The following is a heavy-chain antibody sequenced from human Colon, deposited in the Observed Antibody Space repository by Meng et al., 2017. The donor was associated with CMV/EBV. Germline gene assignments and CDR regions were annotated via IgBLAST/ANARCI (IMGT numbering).Heavy chain of an antibody. V-gene: IGHV3-30*02. Sequence: GESPKISCAASGFTFSSYGMHWVRQAPGKGLEWVAFIRYDGSNKYYADSVKGRFTISRDNSKNTLYLQMNSLRAEDTAVYYCATITGSKVYWGQGTLVTVSS. CDR2: IRYDGSNK. J-gene: IGHJ4*02. D-gene: IGHD1-20*01. CDR1: GFTFSSYG. CDR3: ATITGSKVY.